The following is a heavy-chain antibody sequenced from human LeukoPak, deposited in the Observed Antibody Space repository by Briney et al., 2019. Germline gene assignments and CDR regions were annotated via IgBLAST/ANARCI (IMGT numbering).Heavy chain of an antibody. CDR1: GYTFTSYY. Sequence: ASVKVSCKPSGYTFTSYYMHWVRQAPGQGLEWMGIIDPSGGDTSYAQKFQGRVTTTRDPSTSTVYMEVVSLRPEDTAVYHCARRCRVVPVVHNAGMTSYYNGMDVWGQGTTVTVSS. D-gene: IGHD2-2*01. CDR3: ARRCRVVPVVHNAGMTSYYNGMDV. CDR2: IDPSGGDT. V-gene: IGHV1-46*01. J-gene: IGHJ6*02.